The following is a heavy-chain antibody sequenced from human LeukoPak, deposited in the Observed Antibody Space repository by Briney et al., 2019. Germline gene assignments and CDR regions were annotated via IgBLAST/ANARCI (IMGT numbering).Heavy chain of an antibody. CDR3: AKPHYSGSGSHSREDY. Sequence: GGSLRLSCAASGFTFSSYSMNWVRQAPGKGLEWVSSISSSSSYIYYADSVKGRFTISRDNSKITVYLQMSSLRAEDTAVYYCAKPHYSGSGSHSREDYWGQGTLVTVSS. V-gene: IGHV3-21*04. J-gene: IGHJ4*02. CDR2: ISSSSSYI. CDR1: GFTFSSYS. D-gene: IGHD3-10*01.